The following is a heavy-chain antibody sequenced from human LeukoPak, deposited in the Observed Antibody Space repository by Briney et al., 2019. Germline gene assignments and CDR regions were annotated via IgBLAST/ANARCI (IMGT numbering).Heavy chain of an antibody. CDR1: GYSISSGYY. J-gene: IGHJ3*02. CDR2: IYHSGST. V-gene: IGHV4-38-2*02. Sequence: SETLSLTCTVSGYSISSGYYWGWIRQPPGKGLEWIGSIYHSGSTYYNPSLKSRVTISVDTSKNQFSLKLSSVTAADTAVYYCVRDHGIAVASLHIWGQGTMVTVSS. D-gene: IGHD6-19*01. CDR3: VRDHGIAVASLHI.